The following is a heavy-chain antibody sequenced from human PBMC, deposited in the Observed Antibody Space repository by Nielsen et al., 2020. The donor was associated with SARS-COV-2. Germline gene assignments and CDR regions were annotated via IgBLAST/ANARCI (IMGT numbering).Heavy chain of an antibody. CDR2: IYPGDSDI. Sequence: NVSCKGSGYTFNTYWIARLRQMPGKGLEWIGIIYPGDSDIRYSPSFQGLVTFSADKSINTAYLQWDSLKASDTAMYYCARYASEYYYYYYMDVWGTGTTVTVPS. CDR1: GYTFNTYW. D-gene: IGHD2-2*01. V-gene: IGHV5-51*01. CDR3: ARYASEYYYYYYMDV. J-gene: IGHJ6*03.